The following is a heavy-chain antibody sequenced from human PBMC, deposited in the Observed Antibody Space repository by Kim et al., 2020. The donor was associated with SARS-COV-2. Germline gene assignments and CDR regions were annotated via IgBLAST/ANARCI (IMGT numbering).Heavy chain of an antibody. CDR3: ARVAVVAAHNWFDP. J-gene: IGHJ5*02. D-gene: IGHD2-15*01. Sequence: SVKVSCKASGGTFSSYAISWVRQAPGQGLEWMGRIIPIFGIANYAQKFQGRVTITADKSTSTAYMELSSLRSEDTAVYYCARVAVVAAHNWFDPWGQGTLVTVSS. CDR2: IIPIFGIA. V-gene: IGHV1-69*04. CDR1: GGTFSSYA.